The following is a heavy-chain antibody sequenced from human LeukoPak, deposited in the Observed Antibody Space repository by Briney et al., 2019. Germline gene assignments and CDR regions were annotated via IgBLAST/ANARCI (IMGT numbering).Heavy chain of an antibody. CDR3: ARQNDFRLDY. D-gene: IGHD3-3*01. CDR2: IYPGDSDT. J-gene: IGHJ4*02. CDR1: GDSFTSYW. V-gene: IGHV5-51*01. Sequence: GESLKISCKGSGDSFTSYWIAWVRQMPGKGLEWMGIIYPGDSDTRYSPSLQGQVTISVDTSIGTAYLQWSSLKASDTAIYYCARQNDFRLDYWGQGTLVTVSS.